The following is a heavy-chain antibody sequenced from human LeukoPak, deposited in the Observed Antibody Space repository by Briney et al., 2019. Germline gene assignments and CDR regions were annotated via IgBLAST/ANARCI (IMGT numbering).Heavy chain of an antibody. J-gene: IGHJ4*02. CDR1: GCSFTSYW. CDR3: ARGTGVRYCSNGVCYTSDY. D-gene: IGHD2-8*01. CDR2: IYPGDSDT. V-gene: IGHV5-51*01. Sequence: GESLKISCKGSGCSFTSYWIGWVRQMPGKGLEWMGIIYPGDSDTRYSPSFQGQVTISVDKSISTAYLQWSSLKASDTAMYYCARGTGVRYCSNGVCYTSDYWGQGTLVTVSS.